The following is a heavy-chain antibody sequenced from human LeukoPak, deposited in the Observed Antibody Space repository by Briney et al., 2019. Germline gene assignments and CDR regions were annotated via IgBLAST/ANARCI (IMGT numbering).Heavy chain of an antibody. V-gene: IGHV4-4*07. CDR3: ARVSPLVVAGFDP. J-gene: IGHJ5*02. CDR2: IYTSGST. Sequence: SETLSLTCTVSGDSINSFYWSWIRQPAGKGLEWIGRIYTSGSTNYSPSLKSRVTMSVDTSKNQFSLKLSSVTAADTAVYYCARVSPLVVAGFDPWGQGTLVTVSS. D-gene: IGHD2-15*01. CDR1: GDSINSFY.